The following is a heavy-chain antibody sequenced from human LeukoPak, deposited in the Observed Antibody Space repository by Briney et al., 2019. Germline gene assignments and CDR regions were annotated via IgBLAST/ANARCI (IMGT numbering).Heavy chain of an antibody. Sequence: GGSLRLSCAASGFTFSSHAMSWVRQAPGKGLEWVSAISGSGGSTYYADSLKGRFTISRDNSKNTLYLQMNSLRAEDTAVYYCAKDHRLWSPFDYWGQGTLVTVSS. V-gene: IGHV3-23*01. CDR1: GFTFSSHA. J-gene: IGHJ4*02. CDR2: ISGSGGST. D-gene: IGHD5-18*01. CDR3: AKDHRLWSPFDY.